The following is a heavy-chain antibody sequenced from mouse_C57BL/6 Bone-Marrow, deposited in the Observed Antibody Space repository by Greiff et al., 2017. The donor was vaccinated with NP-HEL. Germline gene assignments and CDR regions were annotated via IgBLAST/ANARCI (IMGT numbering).Heavy chain of an antibody. V-gene: IGHV3-6*01. CDR2: ISYDGSN. CDR3: ASPGTVVAPHFDY. CDR1: GYSITSGYY. Sequence: EVQRVESGPGLVKPSQSLSLTCSVTGYSITSGYYWNWIRQFPGNKLEWMGYISYDGSNNYNPYLKNRISITRNTAKNQFFLKLNSVTTEDTATSYCASPGTVVAPHFDYWGQGTTLTVSS. J-gene: IGHJ2*01. D-gene: IGHD1-1*01.